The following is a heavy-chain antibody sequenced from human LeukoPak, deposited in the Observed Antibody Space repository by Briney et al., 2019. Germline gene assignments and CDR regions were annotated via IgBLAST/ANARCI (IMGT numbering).Heavy chain of an antibody. CDR2: INAYNGNT. D-gene: IGHD6-19*01. Sequence: ASVKVSCTASGYTFTSYGISWVRQAPGQGLEWMGWINAYNGNTDYAQKFQGRVTMTTDTSTSTAYMELRSLRSDDTAVYYCARDTTKWGIVVAGSAYWGQGTLVTVSS. CDR3: ARDTTKWGIVVAGSAY. V-gene: IGHV1-18*01. J-gene: IGHJ4*02. CDR1: GYTFTSYG.